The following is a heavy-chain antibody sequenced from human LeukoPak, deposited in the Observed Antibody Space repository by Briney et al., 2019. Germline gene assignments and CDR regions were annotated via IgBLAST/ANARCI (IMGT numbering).Heavy chain of an antibody. V-gene: IGHV1-8*03. D-gene: IGHD3-3*01. CDR1: GYTFTSYD. CDR3: ARGASHDFWSGYCPDY. J-gene: IGHJ4*02. Sequence: AASVKVSCKASGYTFTSYDINWVRQATGQGLEWMGWMNPNSGNTGYAQKFQGRVTITRNTSISTAYMELSSLRSEDTAVYYCARGASHDFWSGYCPDYWGQGTLVTVSS. CDR2: MNPNSGNT.